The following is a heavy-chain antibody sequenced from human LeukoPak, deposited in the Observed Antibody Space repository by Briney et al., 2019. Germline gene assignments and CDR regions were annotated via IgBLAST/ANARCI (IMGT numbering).Heavy chain of an antibody. CDR2: SSRSSSYI. CDR3: ASAHGRTTSDRFDY. V-gene: IGHV3-21*01. J-gene: IGHJ4*02. CDR1: GFTFSSYS. Sequence: PGGSLRLSCAASGFTFSSYSMKWVRQAPGKAQNRVSCSSRSSSYIYYADSVKGRFTISRDNAKNSLYLQMNSLSAEDTAVYVRASAHGRTTSDRFDYWGQGTLVTVSS. D-gene: IGHD4-17*01.